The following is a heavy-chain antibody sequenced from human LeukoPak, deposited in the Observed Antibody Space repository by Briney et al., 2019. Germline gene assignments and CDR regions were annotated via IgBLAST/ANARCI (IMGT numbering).Heavy chain of an antibody. V-gene: IGHV4-59*01. CDR1: GGSISSYY. D-gene: IGHD6-13*01. CDR2: IYYSGST. CDR3: ARKSSSSANYYYMDV. Sequence: PSETLSLTCTVSGGSISSYYWSWIRQPPGKGLEWIGYIYYSGSTNYNPSLKSRVTISVDTSKNQFSLKLSSVTAADTAVYYCARKSSSSANYYYMDVWGKGTTVTVSS. J-gene: IGHJ6*03.